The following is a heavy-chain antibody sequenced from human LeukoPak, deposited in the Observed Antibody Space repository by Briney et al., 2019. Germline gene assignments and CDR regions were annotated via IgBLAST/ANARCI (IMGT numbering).Heavy chain of an antibody. D-gene: IGHD6-6*01. Sequence: PGGSLRLSCAASGFTFSSYAMSWVRQAPGKGLEWVSAISGSGGSTYYADSVKGRFTISRDNSKNTLYLQMNSLRAEDTAVYYCAKAHRPYSSSSLFDYWGQGTLVTASS. CDR2: ISGSGGST. V-gene: IGHV3-23*01. CDR3: AKAHRPYSSSSLFDY. CDR1: GFTFSSYA. J-gene: IGHJ4*02.